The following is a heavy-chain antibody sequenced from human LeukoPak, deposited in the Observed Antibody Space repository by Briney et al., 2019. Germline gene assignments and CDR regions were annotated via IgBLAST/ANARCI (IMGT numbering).Heavy chain of an antibody. CDR1: GYTFTGYY. D-gene: IGHD3-22*01. V-gene: IGHV1-2*02. J-gene: IGHJ3*02. CDR3: ARKVEDSSGYYLYAFDI. CDR2: INPNSGGT. Sequence: ASVKVSCKASGYTFTGYYMHWVRQAPGQGLEWMGWINPNSGGTNYAQKFQGRVTMTRDTSISTAYMELSRLRSDDTAVYYCARKVEDSSGYYLYAFDIWGQGTMVTVSS.